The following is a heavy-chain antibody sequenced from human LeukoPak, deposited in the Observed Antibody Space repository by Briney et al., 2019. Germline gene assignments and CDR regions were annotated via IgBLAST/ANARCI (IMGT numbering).Heavy chain of an antibody. CDR3: ARLQVGATTHLDY. V-gene: IGHV1-2*06. CDR2: INPNSGGT. Sequence: GASVKVSRKASGYTFTGYYMHWVRQAPGQGLEWMGRINPNSGGTNYAQKFQGRVTMTRDTSISTAYMELSRLRSEDTAVYYCARLQVGATTHLDYWGQGTLVTVSS. D-gene: IGHD1-26*01. J-gene: IGHJ4*02. CDR1: GYTFTGYY.